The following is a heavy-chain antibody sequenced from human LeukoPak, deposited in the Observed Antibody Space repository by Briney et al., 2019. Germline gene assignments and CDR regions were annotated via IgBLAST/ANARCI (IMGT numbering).Heavy chain of an antibody. CDR1: GFTFSSYG. V-gene: IGHV3-33*01. Sequence: GRSLRLSCAASGFTFSSYGMHWVRQAPGKGLEWVAVIWYDGSNKYYADSVKGRVTISRDNSKNTLYLQMNSLRAEDTAVYYCASLPYSGSARGAFDIWGQGTMVTVSS. D-gene: IGHD1-26*01. CDR3: ASLPYSGSARGAFDI. CDR2: IWYDGSNK. J-gene: IGHJ3*02.